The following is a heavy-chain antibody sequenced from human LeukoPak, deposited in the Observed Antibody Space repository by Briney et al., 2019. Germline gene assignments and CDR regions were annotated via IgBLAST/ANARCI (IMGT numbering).Heavy chain of an antibody. J-gene: IGHJ5*02. CDR3: ARQWLSYNWFDP. Sequence: SETLSLTCTVSGGSISTYAWSWIRQPPGKGLEWIGYIYYSGSTNYNPSLKSRVTISVDTSKNQFSLKLSSVTAADTAVYYCARQWLSYNWFDPWGQGTLVTVSS. D-gene: IGHD6-19*01. CDR1: GGSISTYA. CDR2: IYYSGST. V-gene: IGHV4-59*01.